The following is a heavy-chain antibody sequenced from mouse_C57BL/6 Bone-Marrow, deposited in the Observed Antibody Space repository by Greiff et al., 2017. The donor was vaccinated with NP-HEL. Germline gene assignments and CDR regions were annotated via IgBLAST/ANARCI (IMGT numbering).Heavy chain of an antibody. CDR3: ARDAYGNYGGAAMDY. CDR1: GFTFSDFY. D-gene: IGHD2-1*01. J-gene: IGHJ4*01. CDR2: SRNKANDYTT. V-gene: IGHV7-1*01. Sequence: EVKVVESGGGLVQSGRSLRLSCATSGFTFSDFYMEWVRQAPGKGLEWIAASRNKANDYTTEYSASVKGRFIVSRDTSQSILYLQMNALRAEDTAIYYCARDAYGNYGGAAMDYWGQGTSVTVSS.